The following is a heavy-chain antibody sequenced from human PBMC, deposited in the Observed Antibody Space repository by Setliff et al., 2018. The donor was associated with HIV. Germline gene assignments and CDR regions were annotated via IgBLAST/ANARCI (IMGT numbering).Heavy chain of an antibody. J-gene: IGHJ4*02. Sequence: GESLKISCKDSGDKFPNYYLGWVRQMPGKGLEWMGIIYPRDSDTKYSPSFQDQVTISADRFRSTAYLQWSSLKASDTAIYYCARGGYWYDDNPYYRPFDYWGQGTLVTVSS. CDR3: ARGGYWYDDNPYYRPFDY. V-gene: IGHV5-51*01. D-gene: IGHD3-10*01. CDR1: GDKFPNYY. CDR2: IYPRDSDT.